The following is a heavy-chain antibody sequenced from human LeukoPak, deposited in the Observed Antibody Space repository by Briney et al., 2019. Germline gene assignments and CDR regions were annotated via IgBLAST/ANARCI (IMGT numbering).Heavy chain of an antibody. Sequence: SLRLSCAASGFTLDDYAMHWVRQAPGKGLEWVSGISWNSGSIGYADSVKGRFTISRDNAKNSLYLQMNSLRAEDTALYYCAKDVREYYDSSGYFDYWGQGTLVTVSS. CDR2: ISWNSGSI. CDR3: AKDVREYYDSSGYFDY. D-gene: IGHD3-22*01. CDR1: GFTLDDYA. V-gene: IGHV3-9*01. J-gene: IGHJ4*02.